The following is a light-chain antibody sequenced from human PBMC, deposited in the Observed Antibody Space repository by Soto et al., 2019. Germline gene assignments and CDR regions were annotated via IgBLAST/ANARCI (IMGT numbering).Light chain of an antibody. CDR1: SSDIGHYDY. Sequence: QSVLTQPASVSGSPGQSITISCTGTSSDIGHYDYVSWYQQHPGKAPKLMIYHVTYRPSGVSNRCSGSKSGNSASLTISGVQEDDEADYYCCSLTTSHTYVFGSGTKVTVL. J-gene: IGLJ1*01. CDR3: CSLTTSHTYV. CDR2: HVT. V-gene: IGLV2-14*03.